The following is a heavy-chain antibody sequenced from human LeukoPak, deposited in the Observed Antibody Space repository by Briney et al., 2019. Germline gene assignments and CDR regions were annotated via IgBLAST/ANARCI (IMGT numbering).Heavy chain of an antibody. CDR2: ISSSSSYI. CDR1: GFTFSSYS. D-gene: IGHD3-22*01. Sequence: GGSLRLSCAASGFTFSSYSMNWVRQAPGKGLEWVSSISSSSSYIYYADSVRGRFTISRDDAKSTLYLQMNSLRAEDTAVYYCARSGWPYYFDYWGQGTLVTVSS. V-gene: IGHV3-21*01. J-gene: IGHJ4*02. CDR3: ARSGWPYYFDY.